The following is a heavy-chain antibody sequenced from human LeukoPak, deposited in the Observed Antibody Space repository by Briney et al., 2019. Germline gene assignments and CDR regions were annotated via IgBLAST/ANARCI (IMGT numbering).Heavy chain of an antibody. D-gene: IGHD3-3*01. CDR2: ISNDGSRK. CDR1: GFTFSRHG. CDR3: ARDRAWNYFDY. Sequence: GSLRLSCAPSGFTFSRHGMHWVRQAPGKGLEWVAIISNDGSRKYYAHSVEGRFSISRDNSKNTLYLQMDSLRAEDTAVYYCARDRAWNYFDYWGQGTLVTVSS. J-gene: IGHJ4*02. V-gene: IGHV3-30*03.